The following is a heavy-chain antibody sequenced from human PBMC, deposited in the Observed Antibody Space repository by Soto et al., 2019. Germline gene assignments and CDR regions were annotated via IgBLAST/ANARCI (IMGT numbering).Heavy chain of an antibody. CDR1: GLTCRNYK. D-gene: IGHD1-20*01. CDR2: IQQDGSEK. CDR3: AREYIYYGMDV. J-gene: IGHJ6*02. Sequence: PGGPLRVSWEAAGLTCRNYKRNWVRQAPGKGLEWVANIQQDGSEKYYVDSVKGRFTISRDNAKNSLYLQMNSLRAEDTAVYYCAREYIYYGMDVWGQGTTVTVS. V-gene: IGHV3-7*01.